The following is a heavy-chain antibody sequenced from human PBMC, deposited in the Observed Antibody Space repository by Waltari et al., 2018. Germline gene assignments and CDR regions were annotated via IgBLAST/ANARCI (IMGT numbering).Heavy chain of an antibody. CDR3: ARHYPLVMVQGSHWFDP. J-gene: IGHJ5*02. CDR1: GYSISSGYY. D-gene: IGHD3-10*01. V-gene: IGHV4-38-2*01. CDR2: VYHSGDT. Sequence: QVQLQESGPGLVKPSETLSLTCAVSGYSISSGYYWGWIRQPPGKGLEWFGSVYHSGDTYHNPSLKSGVTISVDTSKNQFSLNVGSVTAADTAVYYWARHYPLVMVQGSHWFDPWGQGTLVTVSS.